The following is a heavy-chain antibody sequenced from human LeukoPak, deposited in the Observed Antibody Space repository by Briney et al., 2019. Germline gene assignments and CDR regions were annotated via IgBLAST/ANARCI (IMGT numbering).Heavy chain of an antibody. CDR2: IKSKTDGGTT. CDR1: GFSFRNAW. J-gene: IGHJ4*02. D-gene: IGHD3-22*01. Sequence: PGGSLRLSCAASGFSFRNAWMRWVRQAPGKGLEWVSRIKSKTDGGTTDYAEHVQGRFTISRDDSKNTLYLQMHSLKTEDTAVYYCSTDRPTYYYDSSGYYFDYWGQGTLVTVSS. V-gene: IGHV3-15*01. CDR3: STDRPTYYYDSSGYYFDY.